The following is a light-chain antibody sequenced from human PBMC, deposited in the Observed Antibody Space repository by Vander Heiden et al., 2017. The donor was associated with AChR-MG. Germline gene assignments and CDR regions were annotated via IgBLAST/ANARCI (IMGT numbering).Light chain of an antibody. Sequence: SYVLTQPPSVSVSPGQTATITCSGDKLGDKYASWYQQKSGQSPVLVIYQDTRRPSGIPGRFSGSNSGDTTTLTISGTQAVDEADYFCQAWDSNTVVVFGGGTKMTVL. J-gene: IGLJ3*02. CDR1: KLGDKY. V-gene: IGLV3-1*01. CDR3: QAWDSNTVVV. CDR2: QDT.